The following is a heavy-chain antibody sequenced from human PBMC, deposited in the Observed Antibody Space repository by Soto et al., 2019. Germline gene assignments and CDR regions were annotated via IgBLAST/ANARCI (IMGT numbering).Heavy chain of an antibody. CDR2: IYYSGST. CDR3: ARQVPAAIRLGWFDP. Sequence: PSETLSLTCIVSGGPISSSSYYWGWIRQPPGKGLEWIGSIYYSGSTYYNPSLKSRVTISVDTSKNQFSLKLSSVTAADTAVYYCARQVPAAIRLGWFDPWGQGTLVTVSS. V-gene: IGHV4-39*01. D-gene: IGHD2-2*02. CDR1: GGPISSSSYY. J-gene: IGHJ5*02.